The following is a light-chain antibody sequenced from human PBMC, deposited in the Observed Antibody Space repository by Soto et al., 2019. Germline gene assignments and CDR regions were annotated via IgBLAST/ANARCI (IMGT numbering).Light chain of an antibody. V-gene: IGKV3-20*01. CDR3: QQYGSSPIT. Sequence: EIVLTQSPGTLSLSPEERATLSCGASQSVSSSYLAWYQQKPGQAPRLLIYGASSRATGIPDRFSGSGSGTDFTLTISRLEPEDFAVYYCQQYGSSPITFGQGTKVDI. CDR1: QSVSSSY. J-gene: IGKJ1*01. CDR2: GAS.